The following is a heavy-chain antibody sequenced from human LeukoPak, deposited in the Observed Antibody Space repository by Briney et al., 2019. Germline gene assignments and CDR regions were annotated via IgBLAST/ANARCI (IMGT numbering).Heavy chain of an antibody. J-gene: IGHJ4*02. CDR2: ISSSSSYI. CDR3: ARDGSGSYYFDY. CDR1: GFAFRNYG. D-gene: IGHD1-26*01. Sequence: GGSPRLSCAASGFAFRNYGMHWVRQAPGKGLEWVSSISSSSSYINYADSVKGRFTISRDNAKNSLYLQMNSLRAEDTAGYYCARDGSGSYYFDYWGQGTLVTVSS. V-gene: IGHV3-21*01.